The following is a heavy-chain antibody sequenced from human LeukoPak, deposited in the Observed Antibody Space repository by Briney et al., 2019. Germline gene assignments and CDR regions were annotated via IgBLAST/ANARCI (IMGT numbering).Heavy chain of an antibody. CDR3: ARDSDYVSAFDI. J-gene: IGHJ3*02. V-gene: IGHV1-2*02. D-gene: IGHD4-17*01. CDR1: GYTFTGYY. Sequence: ASVKVSCKASGYTFTGYYMHWVRQAPGQGLGWMGWINPNSGGTNYAQKFQGRVTMTRDTSISTAYMELSRLRSDDTAVYYCARDSDYVSAFDIWGQGTMVTVSS. CDR2: INPNSGGT.